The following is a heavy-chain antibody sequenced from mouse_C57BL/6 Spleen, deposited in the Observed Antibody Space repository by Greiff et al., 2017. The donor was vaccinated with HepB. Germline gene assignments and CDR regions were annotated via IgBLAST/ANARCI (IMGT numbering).Heavy chain of an antibody. J-gene: IGHJ3*01. CDR2: IWGVGST. CDR1: GFSLTSYG. V-gene: IGHV2-6*01. CDR3: ASESLYGNYRFAY. D-gene: IGHD2-1*01. Sequence: QVQLKESGPGLVAPSQSLSITCTVSGFSLTSYGIDWVRQSPGKGLEWLGVIWGVGSTNYNSALKSRLSISKDNSKSQVFLKMNSLQTDDTAMYYCASESLYGNYRFAYWGQGTLVTVSA.